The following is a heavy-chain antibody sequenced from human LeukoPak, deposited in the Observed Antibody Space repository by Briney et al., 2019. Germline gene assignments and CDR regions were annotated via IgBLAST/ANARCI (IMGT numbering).Heavy chain of an antibody. Sequence: GGSPRLSCAASGFTFSSYAMSWVRQAPGKGLEWVSAISGSGGSTYYADSVKGRFTISRDNSKNTLYLQMNSLRAEDTAVYYCAKDRMYSSAIHDYWGQGTLVTVSS. D-gene: IGHD6-19*01. CDR2: ISGSGGST. V-gene: IGHV3-23*01. J-gene: IGHJ4*02. CDR1: GFTFSSYA. CDR3: AKDRMYSSAIHDY.